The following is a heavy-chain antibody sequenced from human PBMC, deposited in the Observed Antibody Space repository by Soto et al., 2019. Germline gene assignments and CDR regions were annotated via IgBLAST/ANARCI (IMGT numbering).Heavy chain of an antibody. Sequence: PSETLSLTCTVSGGSISSPHDYWGWIRKSPGRGLEWIGSIYYTGSSYYNPSLKSRITVSVDTSKNQFSLNLTSVTAADTAVYYCARHGLTAYMAYYFDFWGQGTQVTVPQ. CDR2: IYYTGSS. D-gene: IGHD3-16*01. J-gene: IGHJ4*02. CDR3: ARHGLTAYMAYYFDF. CDR1: GGSISSPHDY. V-gene: IGHV4-39*01.